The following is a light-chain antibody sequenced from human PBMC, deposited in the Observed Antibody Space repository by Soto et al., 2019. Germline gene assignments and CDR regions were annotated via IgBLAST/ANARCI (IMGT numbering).Light chain of an antibody. Sequence: EIVLTQSPVTLSLSPGERATLSCRASQSVTSTYLAWYQQKPGQSPRLIIYGGSTRASGFPDRFGGGRSGTAFTHPISSLETEDSAVYYSHCQQFDNSRVYSFGQGTKLEI. J-gene: IGKJ2*03. V-gene: IGKV3-20*01. CDR1: QSVTSTY. CDR2: GGS. CDR3: HCQQFDNSRVYS.